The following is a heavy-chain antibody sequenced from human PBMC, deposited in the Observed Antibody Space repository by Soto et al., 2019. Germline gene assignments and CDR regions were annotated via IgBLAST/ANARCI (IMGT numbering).Heavy chain of an antibody. Sequence: QITLEESGPTLVKPTQTLTLSCTLSGSSLSTSPVAVGWIRQPTGKALEWFASIFWDEDKRYSPSLKTTFTVMQGTSDNQVVLTMTNMYPADTGTFCCAHISRTVYDLGSGHYVGDAFDVWGQGISGTVSS. D-gene: IGHD3-3*01. V-gene: IGHV2-5*02. CDR1: GSSLSTSPVA. CDR2: IFWDEDK. J-gene: IGHJ3*01. CDR3: AHISRTVYDLGSGHYVGDAFDV.